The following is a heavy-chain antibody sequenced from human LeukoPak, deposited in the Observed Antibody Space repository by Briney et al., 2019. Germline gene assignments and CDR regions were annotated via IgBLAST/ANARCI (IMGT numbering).Heavy chain of an antibody. J-gene: IGHJ3*02. CDR1: GGSISSGGYS. CDR2: IYHSGST. V-gene: IGHV4-30-2*01. D-gene: IGHD1-26*01. Sequence: SETLSLTCAVSGGSISSGGYSWSWIRQPPGKGLEWIGYIYHSGSTYYNPSLKSRVTISVDRSKNQFSLKLSSVTAADTAVYYRARNRGELRAFDIWGQGTMVTVSS. CDR3: ARNRGELRAFDI.